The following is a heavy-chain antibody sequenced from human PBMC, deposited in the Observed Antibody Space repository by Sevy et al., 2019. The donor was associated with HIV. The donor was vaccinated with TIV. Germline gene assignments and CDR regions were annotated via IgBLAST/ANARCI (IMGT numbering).Heavy chain of an antibody. Sequence: GGSLRLSCAASGFTFSDYYMSWIRQAPGKGLEWVSYISSSSSYTNYADSVKGRFTISRDNAKNSLYLQMNSLRAEDTAVYYGAREGGAVAGFDYWGQGTLVTVSS. J-gene: IGHJ4*02. CDR3: AREGGAVAGFDY. CDR1: GFTFSDYY. CDR2: ISSSSSYT. V-gene: IGHV3-11*06. D-gene: IGHD6-19*01.